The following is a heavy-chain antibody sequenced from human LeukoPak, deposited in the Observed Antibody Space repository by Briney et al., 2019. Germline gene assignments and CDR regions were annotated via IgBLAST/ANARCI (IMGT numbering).Heavy chain of an antibody. J-gene: IGHJ6*03. D-gene: IGHD5-18*01. CDR1: GFTFSSYS. Sequence: TGGSLRLSCAASGFTFSSYSMNWVRQAPGKGLEWVSSISSSSSYIYYADSVKGRFTISRDNAKNSLYLQMNSLRAEDTAVYYCARVGYSYGYYYYYYMDVWGKGTTVTVSS. CDR3: ARVGYSYGYYYYYYMDV. CDR2: ISSSSSYI. V-gene: IGHV3-21*01.